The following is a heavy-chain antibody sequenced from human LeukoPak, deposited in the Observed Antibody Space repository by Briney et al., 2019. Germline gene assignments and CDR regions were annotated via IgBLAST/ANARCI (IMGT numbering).Heavy chain of an antibody. V-gene: IGHV3-30*02. CDR1: EFTFSSYG. CDR2: IRYDGSNK. D-gene: IGHD2-2*03. J-gene: IGHJ5*02. Sequence: PGGSLRLSCAASEFTFSSYGMHWVRQAPGKGLEWVAFIRYDGSNKYYADSVKGRFTISRDNSKNTLYLQMNSLRADDTAVYYCAKDHGSSGWFDPWGQGTLVTVSS. CDR3: AKDHGSSGWFDP.